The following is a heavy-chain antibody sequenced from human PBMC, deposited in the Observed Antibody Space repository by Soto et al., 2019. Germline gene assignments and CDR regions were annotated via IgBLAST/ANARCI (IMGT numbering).Heavy chain of an antibody. D-gene: IGHD6-6*01. CDR3: TKDGPYRRSSSWFDP. V-gene: IGHV3-15*01. Sequence: EVQLVESGGGLVKPGGSLRLSCAASGFTFNNAWMTWVRQAPGKGLEWVGRIKSKADGETTDYAAPVKGRFTISRDDSKNTLYLQMNSLKTEDTAVYYCTKDGPYRRSSSWFDPWGQGTLVTVSS. J-gene: IGHJ5*02. CDR1: GFTFNNAW. CDR2: IKSKADGETT.